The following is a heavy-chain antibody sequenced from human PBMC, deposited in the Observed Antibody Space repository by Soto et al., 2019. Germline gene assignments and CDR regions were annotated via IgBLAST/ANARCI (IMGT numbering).Heavy chain of an antibody. J-gene: IGHJ4*02. V-gene: IGHV3-23*01. CDR2: ISGSGGST. D-gene: IGHD6-6*01. CDR1: GFTFDDYA. Sequence: PGGSLRLSCAASGFTFDDYAMHWVRQAPGKGLEWVSAISGSGGSTYYADSVKGRFTISRDNSKNTLYLQMNSLRAEDTAVYYCAKDRPGIAARPGPHYWGQGTLVTVSS. CDR3: AKDRPGIAARPGPHY.